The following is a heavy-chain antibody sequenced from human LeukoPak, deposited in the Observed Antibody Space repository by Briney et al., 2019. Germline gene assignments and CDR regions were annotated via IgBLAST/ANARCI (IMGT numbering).Heavy chain of an antibody. CDR2: FDPEDGET. D-gene: IGHD3-10*01. Sequence: GASVKVSCKVSGYTLTELSMHWVRQAPGKGLEWMGGFDPEDGETIYAQKFQGRVTVTEDTSTDTAYMELSSLRSEDTAVYYCATITMVRGVMDYWGQGTLVTVSS. J-gene: IGHJ4*02. CDR3: ATITMVRGVMDY. CDR1: GYTLTELS. V-gene: IGHV1-24*01.